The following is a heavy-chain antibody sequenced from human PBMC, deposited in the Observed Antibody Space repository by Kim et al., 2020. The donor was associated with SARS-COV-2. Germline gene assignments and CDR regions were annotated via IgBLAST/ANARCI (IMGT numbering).Heavy chain of an antibody. J-gene: IGHJ4*02. CDR1: GFTFSSYG. D-gene: IGHD3-9*01. CDR2: ISYDGSNK. V-gene: IGHV3-30*03. CDR3: ATVYNMLTGCYDPSTFQY. Sequence: GGSLRLSCAASGFTFSSYGMHWVRLAPGKGLEWVAVISYDGSNKYYADSVKGRFTISRDNSKNTLYLQMNSLRAEDTAVYYFATVYNMLTGCYDPSTFQYWGKGTLVTVAS.